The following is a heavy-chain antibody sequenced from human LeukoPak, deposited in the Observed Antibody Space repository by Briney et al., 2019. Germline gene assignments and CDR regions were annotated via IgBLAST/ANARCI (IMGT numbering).Heavy chain of an antibody. CDR1: GFTFSSYA. CDR2: ISGSGGST. J-gene: IGHJ5*02. V-gene: IGHV3-23*01. D-gene: IGHD5-12*01. CDR3: ARAAEIVATIIANWFDP. Sequence: GGSLRLSCAASGFTFSSYAMSWVRQAPGKGLEWVSAISGSGGSTYYADSVKGRFTISRDNSKNTLYLQMNSLRAEDTAVYYCARAAEIVATIIANWFDPWGQGTLVTVSS.